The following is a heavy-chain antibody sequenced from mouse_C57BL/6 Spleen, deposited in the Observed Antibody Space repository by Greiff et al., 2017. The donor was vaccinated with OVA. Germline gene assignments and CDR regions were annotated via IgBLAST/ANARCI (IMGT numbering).Heavy chain of an antibody. CDR1: GFSLTSYA. CDR2: IWTGGGT. D-gene: IGHD1-1*01. Sequence: VKLVESGPGLVAPSQSLSITCTVSGFSLTSYAISWVRQPPGKGLEWLGVIWTGGGTNYNSALKSRLSISKDNSKSQVFLKMNSLQTDDTARYYCAIIITTVVATVRYYAMDYWGQGTSVTVSS. CDR3: AIIITTVVATVRYYAMDY. J-gene: IGHJ4*01. V-gene: IGHV2-9-1*01.